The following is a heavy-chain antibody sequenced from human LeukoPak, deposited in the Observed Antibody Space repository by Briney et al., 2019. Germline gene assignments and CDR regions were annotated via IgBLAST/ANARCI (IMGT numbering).Heavy chain of an antibody. V-gene: IGHV4-39*01. CDR1: GGSISSSNYY. CDR3: ARHASVDGNWPRPLDY. D-gene: IGHD6-19*01. CDR2: IYYSGST. J-gene: IGHJ4*02. Sequence: SETLSLTCTVSGGSISSSNYYWGWIRQPPGKGLEWIGNIYYSGSTYYKPSLKTRVTISVDTSRNQFSLKLTSVTAADTAVYYCARHASVDGNWPRPLDYWGQGSLVTVSS.